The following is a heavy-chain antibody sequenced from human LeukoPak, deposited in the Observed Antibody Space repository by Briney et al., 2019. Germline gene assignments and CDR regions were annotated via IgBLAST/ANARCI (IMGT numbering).Heavy chain of an antibody. Sequence: SVTLSCKVSGHTLTELSMHWVRQAPGKGREWVGGFDPEDGETIYAQKFQGRGTMTEDTSTDTAYMELSSLRSEDTAVYYCATSGSSFYNYYYSGMDVWGQGTTVTVSS. D-gene: IGHD3-10*01. V-gene: IGHV1-24*01. J-gene: IGHJ6*02. CDR3: ATSGSSFYNYYYSGMDV. CDR1: GHTLTELS. CDR2: FDPEDGET.